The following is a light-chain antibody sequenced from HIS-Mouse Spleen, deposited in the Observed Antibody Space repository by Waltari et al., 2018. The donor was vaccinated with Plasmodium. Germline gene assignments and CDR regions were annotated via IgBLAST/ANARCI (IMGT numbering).Light chain of an antibody. V-gene: IGLV3-25*03. CDR2: KDS. CDR1: ALTKHY. CDR3: QSADSSGTYWV. J-gene: IGLJ3*02. Sequence: SYELTQPPSVSVSPGQTARITCPGHALTKHYAYWYQQKPGQAPVLVIYKDSERPSGIPERFSGSSSGTTVTLTISGVQAEDEADYYCQSADSSGTYWVFGGGTKLTVL.